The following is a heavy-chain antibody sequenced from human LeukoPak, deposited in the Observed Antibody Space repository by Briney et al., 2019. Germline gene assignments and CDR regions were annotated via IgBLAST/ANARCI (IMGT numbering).Heavy chain of an antibody. Sequence: ASVTVSCTVSGYTLTELSMHWVRQAPGQGLEWMGRINPNSGGTNYAQKFQGRVTMTRDTSISTAYMELSRLRSDDTAVYYCARERDQLLVYYYYGMDVWGQGTTVTVSS. CDR2: INPNSGGT. CDR1: GYTLTELS. D-gene: IGHD2-2*01. V-gene: IGHV1-2*06. J-gene: IGHJ6*02. CDR3: ARERDQLLVYYYYGMDV.